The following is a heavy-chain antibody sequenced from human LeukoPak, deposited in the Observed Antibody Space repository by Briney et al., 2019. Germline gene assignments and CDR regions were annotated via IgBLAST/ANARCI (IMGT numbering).Heavy chain of an antibody. CDR1: GFTFSSYS. Sequence: GGSLRLSCAASGFTFSSYSMNWVRQAPGKGLEWVSSISSSNTYIYYADSVKGRFTISRDNSKNTLYLQMNSLRAEDTAVYYCAKRTYYDFWSGYYDYWGQGTLVTVSS. CDR3: AKRTYYDFWSGYYDY. V-gene: IGHV3-21*04. J-gene: IGHJ4*02. CDR2: ISSSNTYI. D-gene: IGHD3-3*01.